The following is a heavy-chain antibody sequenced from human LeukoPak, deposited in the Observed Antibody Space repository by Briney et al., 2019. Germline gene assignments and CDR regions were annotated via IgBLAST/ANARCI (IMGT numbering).Heavy chain of an antibody. CDR1: GGSISSGGYY. D-gene: IGHD6-19*01. Sequence: SETLSLTCTVSGGSISSGGYYWSWIRQPPGKGLEWIGYIYHSGSTYYNPSLKSRVTISVDRSKNQFSLKLSSVTAADTAVYYCARVGIAVAGPGPWGQGTLVTVSS. CDR3: ARVGIAVAGPGP. V-gene: IGHV4-30-2*01. CDR2: IYHSGST. J-gene: IGHJ5*02.